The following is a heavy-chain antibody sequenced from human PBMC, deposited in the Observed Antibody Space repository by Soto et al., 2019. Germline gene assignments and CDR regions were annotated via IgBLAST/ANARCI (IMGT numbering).Heavy chain of an antibody. CDR3: ARSPSMVPFDY. J-gene: IGHJ4*02. Sequence: ASVKVSCKASGYTFTSYAMHWVRQAPGQRLEWMGWINAGNGNTKYSQKFQGRVTITRDTSASTAYMELSSLRSEDTAVFYCARSPSMVPFDYWGQGTLVTVSS. CDR2: INAGNGNT. CDR1: GYTFTSYA. D-gene: IGHD3-10*01. V-gene: IGHV1-3*01.